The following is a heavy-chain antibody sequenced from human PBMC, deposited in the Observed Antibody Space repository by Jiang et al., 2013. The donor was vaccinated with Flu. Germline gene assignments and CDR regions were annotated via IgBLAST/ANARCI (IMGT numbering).Heavy chain of an antibody. CDR2: ISGSGGST. Sequence: VQLLESGGGLVQPGGSLRLSCAASGFTFSSYAMSWVRQAPGKGLEWVSAISGSGGSTYYADSVKGRFTISRDNSKNTLYLQMNSLRAEDTAVYYCAKDWRFGELFESPIVNWFDPWGQGTLVTVSS. CDR3: AKDWRFGELFESPIVNWFDP. V-gene: IGHV3-23*01. J-gene: IGHJ5*02. D-gene: IGHD3-10*01. CDR1: GFTFSSYA.